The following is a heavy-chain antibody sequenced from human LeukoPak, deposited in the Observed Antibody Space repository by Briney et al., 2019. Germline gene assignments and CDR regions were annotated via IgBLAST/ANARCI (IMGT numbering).Heavy chain of an antibody. V-gene: IGHV3-21*01. Sequence: GGSLRLSCAASGFTFSSYSMNWVRQAPGKGLEWVSSISSSSSYIYYADSVKGRFTISRDNAKNPLYLQMNSLRAEDTAVYYCARDRGSGYYYYYYMDVWGKGTTVTISS. CDR1: GFTFSSYS. CDR2: ISSSSSYI. CDR3: ARDRGSGYYYYYYMDV. J-gene: IGHJ6*03. D-gene: IGHD2-15*01.